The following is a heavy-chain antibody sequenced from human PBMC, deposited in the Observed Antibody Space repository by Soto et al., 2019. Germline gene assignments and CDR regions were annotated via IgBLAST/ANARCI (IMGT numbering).Heavy chain of an antibody. CDR3: ARDSEYYDFWSGYYFYNWFDP. CDR1: GFTFSSYA. J-gene: IGHJ5*02. Sequence: GSLRLSCAASGFTFSSYAMHWVRPAPGKGLEWVAVISYDGSNKYYADSVKGRFTISRDNSKNTLYLQMNSLRAEDTAVYYCARDSEYYDFWSGYYFYNWFDPWGQGTLVTVSS. CDR2: ISYDGSNK. D-gene: IGHD3-3*01. V-gene: IGHV3-30-3*01.